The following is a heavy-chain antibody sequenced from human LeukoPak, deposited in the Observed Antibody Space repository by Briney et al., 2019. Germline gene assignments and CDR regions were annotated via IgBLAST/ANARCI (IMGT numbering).Heavy chain of an antibody. D-gene: IGHD6-13*01. CDR3: ARDSGYSSSWDPFDY. CDR1: GYTFTSYG. CDR2: ISACNGNT. Sequence: ASVKVSCKASGYTFTSYGISWVRQAPGQGLEWMGWISACNGNTNYAQKLQGRVTMTTDTSTSTAYMELRSLRSDDTAVYYCARDSGYSSSWDPFDYWGQGTLVTVSS. J-gene: IGHJ4*02. V-gene: IGHV1-18*01.